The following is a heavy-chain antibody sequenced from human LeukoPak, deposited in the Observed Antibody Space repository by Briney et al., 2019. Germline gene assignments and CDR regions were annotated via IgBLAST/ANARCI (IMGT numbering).Heavy chain of an antibody. Sequence: ASVKVSCKASGYTFIGYNMHWLRQAPGQGLEWMGWINPNNGDTKYAQKFQGRVTMTRDTSVTTAYMDLGRLRSDDTAVYYCARGRAGDYFDSWGQGTLVTVSS. CDR3: ARGRAGDYFDS. CDR1: GYTFIGYN. J-gene: IGHJ4*02. V-gene: IGHV1-2*02. CDR2: INPNNGDT.